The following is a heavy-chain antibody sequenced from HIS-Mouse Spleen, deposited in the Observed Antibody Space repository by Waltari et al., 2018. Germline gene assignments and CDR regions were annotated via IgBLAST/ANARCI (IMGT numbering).Heavy chain of an antibody. D-gene: IGHD3-10*01. V-gene: IGHV4-39*07. Sequence: QLQLQESGPGLVKPSETLSLTCTVSGGSISSSSYYWGWIRQPPGKGLEWIGSIYYSGSTDYNPSLKSRVTRSVDTSKNQFSLKLSSVTAADTAVYYCARGRGLLNWFDPWGQGTLVTVSS. CDR2: IYYSGST. J-gene: IGHJ5*02. CDR3: ARGRGLLNWFDP. CDR1: GGSISSSSYY.